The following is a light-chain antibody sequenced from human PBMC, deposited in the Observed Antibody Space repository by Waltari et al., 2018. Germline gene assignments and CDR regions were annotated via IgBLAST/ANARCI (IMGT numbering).Light chain of an antibody. J-gene: IGKJ3*01. Sequence: EIVLTQSPATLSLSPGERATLSCRASQSVNNYLAWYQQKPGQAPRLLIYGVFNRATDIPARFSGSGSGTDFTLTISSLEPEDFAVYYCQQRGNWPEFTFGPGTKVDIK. CDR2: GVF. CDR1: QSVNNY. V-gene: IGKV3-11*01. CDR3: QQRGNWPEFT.